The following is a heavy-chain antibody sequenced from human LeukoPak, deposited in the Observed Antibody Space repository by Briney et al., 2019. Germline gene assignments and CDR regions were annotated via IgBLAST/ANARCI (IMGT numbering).Heavy chain of an antibody. Sequence: SVKVSCKASGGTFSSYAISWVRQAPGQGLEWMGGIIPIFGTANYAQKFQGRVTITADESTSTAYMELSSLRSEDTAVYYCAAPPVGATIPFDYWGQGTLVTVSS. CDR1: GGTFSSYA. D-gene: IGHD1-26*01. CDR2: IIPIFGTA. CDR3: AAPPVGATIPFDY. J-gene: IGHJ4*02. V-gene: IGHV1-69*13.